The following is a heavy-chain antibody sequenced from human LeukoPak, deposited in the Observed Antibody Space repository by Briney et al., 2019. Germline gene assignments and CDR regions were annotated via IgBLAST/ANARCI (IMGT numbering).Heavy chain of an antibody. J-gene: IGHJ3*02. CDR1: GGSFSGYY. CDR2: INHSGST. CDR3: ARVLGYSSSWYDAFDI. Sequence: SETLSLTCAVYGGSFSGYYWSWIRQPPGKGLEWIGEINHSGSTNYNPSLKSRVTISVDASKSQFSLKLSSVTAADTAVYYCARVLGYSSSWYDAFDIWGQGTMVTVSS. V-gene: IGHV4-34*01. D-gene: IGHD6-13*01.